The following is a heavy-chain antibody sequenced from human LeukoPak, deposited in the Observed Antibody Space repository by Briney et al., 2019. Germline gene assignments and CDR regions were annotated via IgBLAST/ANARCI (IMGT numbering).Heavy chain of an antibody. CDR1: GFTFSSYG. V-gene: IGHV3-30*18. CDR2: ISYDGSNK. D-gene: IGHD3-22*01. Sequence: GRSLRLSCAASGFTFSSYGMHWVRQAPGKGLEWVAVISYDGSNKYYADSVKGRFTISRDNSKNTLYLQMNSLRAEDTAVYYCAKDLGPGDSSGYSDWWGQGTLVTVSS. CDR3: AKDLGPGDSSGYSDW. J-gene: IGHJ4*02.